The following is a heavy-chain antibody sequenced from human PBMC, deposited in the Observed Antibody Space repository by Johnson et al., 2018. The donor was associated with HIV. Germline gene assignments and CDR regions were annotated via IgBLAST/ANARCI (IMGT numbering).Heavy chain of an antibody. CDR2: IRFDGSSK. Sequence: QVQVVESGGGVVHPGGSLRLPCATSGFTFSNYGMHWVRQAPGKGLEWVAFIRFDGSSKYSTDSVKGRFTISRDNSKNTLYLQMNSLRAEDTAVYYCAKDSGGSSAYDAFDIWGQGTMVTVSS. V-gene: IGHV3-30*02. CDR1: GFTFSNYG. D-gene: IGHD2-15*01. J-gene: IGHJ3*02. CDR3: AKDSGGSSAYDAFDI.